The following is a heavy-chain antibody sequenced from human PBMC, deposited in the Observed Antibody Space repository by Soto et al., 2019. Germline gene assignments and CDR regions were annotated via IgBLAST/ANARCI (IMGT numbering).Heavy chain of an antibody. Sequence: PSETLSLTCAVSGGSISSGGYSWSWIRQPPGKGLEWIGYIYHSGSTYYNPSLKSRVTISVDRSKNQFSLKLSSVTAADTAVYYCARARYCSGGSCYFDYWGQGTLVTVSS. D-gene: IGHD2-15*01. CDR3: ARARYCSGGSCYFDY. V-gene: IGHV4-30-2*01. J-gene: IGHJ4*02. CDR2: IYHSGST. CDR1: GGSISSGGYS.